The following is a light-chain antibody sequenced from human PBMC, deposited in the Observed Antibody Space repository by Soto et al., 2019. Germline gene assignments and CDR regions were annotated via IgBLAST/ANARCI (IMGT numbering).Light chain of an antibody. V-gene: IGKV1-5*01. CDR3: LHYSIHLWT. Sequence: MNQSPSTLSLSNGDRVTITCRASRSISDWLAWYQQKPGKAPELLIFDASNLKSGVSSRFSGSGSGTEFTLTICRLQPDDVATYYCLHYSIHLWTFGQGSIVDVK. CDR2: DAS. CDR1: RSISDW. J-gene: IGKJ1*01.